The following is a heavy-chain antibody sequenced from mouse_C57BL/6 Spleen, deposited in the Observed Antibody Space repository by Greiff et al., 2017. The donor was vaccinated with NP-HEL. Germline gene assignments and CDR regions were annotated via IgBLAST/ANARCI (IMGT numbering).Heavy chain of an antibody. V-gene: IGHV1-52*01. J-gene: IGHJ2*01. D-gene: IGHD1-1*01. CDR2: IDPSDSET. CDR1: GYTFTSYW. Sequence: QVQLQQPGAELVRPGSSVKLSCKASGYTFTSYWMHWVKQRPIQGLEWIGNIDPSDSETHYNQKFKDKATLTVDKSSSTAYMQLSSLTSEDSAVYYCARSVTTVVEYFDYWGQGTTLTVSS. CDR3: ARSVTTVVEYFDY.